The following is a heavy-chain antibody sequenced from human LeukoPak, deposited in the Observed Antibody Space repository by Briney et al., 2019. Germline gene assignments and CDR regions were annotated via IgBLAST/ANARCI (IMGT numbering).Heavy chain of an antibody. D-gene: IGHD6-19*01. J-gene: IGHJ4*02. CDR3: ARASQWLAFDD. Sequence: PGGSLRLSCAASGFTVSSNHMSWVRQAPGKGLEWVSVFYNGGSTNYADSVKGRFTIFSDNSKNTLYLQMNSLRVEDTAVYFCARASQWLAFDDWGQGTLVTVSS. CDR2: FYNGGST. CDR1: GFTVSSNH. V-gene: IGHV3-66*01.